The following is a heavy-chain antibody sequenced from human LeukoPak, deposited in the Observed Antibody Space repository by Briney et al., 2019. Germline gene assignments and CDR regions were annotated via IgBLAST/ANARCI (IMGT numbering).Heavy chain of an antibody. CDR2: INHSGST. J-gene: IGHJ4*02. CDR3: SRGKRGYSSSGYDY. Sequence: SDTLSLTCAVYGRSFTGYYWGWIRQPPGKGLEWIGEINHSGSTNYNPSLKSRVTISVDTSKNQFSLKLSTVTAADAAVYYCSRGKRGYSSSGYDYWGQGTLVTVSS. D-gene: IGHD6-13*01. CDR1: GRSFTGYY. V-gene: IGHV4-34*01.